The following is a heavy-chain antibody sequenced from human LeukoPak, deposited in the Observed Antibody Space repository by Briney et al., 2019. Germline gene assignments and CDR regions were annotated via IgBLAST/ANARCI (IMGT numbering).Heavy chain of an antibody. D-gene: IGHD3-10*01. CDR1: GFTFSDYS. Sequence: GGSLRLSCAASGFTFSDYSMNWVRQAPGKGLEWVSYISSSSSTIYYADSVKGRFTISRDNAKNSLYLQMNSLRAEDTAVYYCARDRTTYYYGSGSTGGDYWGQGTLVTVSS. CDR2: ISSSSSTI. V-gene: IGHV3-48*01. J-gene: IGHJ4*02. CDR3: ARDRTTYYYGSGSTGGDY.